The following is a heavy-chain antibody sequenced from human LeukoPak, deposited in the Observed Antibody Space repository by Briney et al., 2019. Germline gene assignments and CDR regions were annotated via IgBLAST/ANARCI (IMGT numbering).Heavy chain of an antibody. Sequence: NSSETLSLTCAVYGGSFSGYYWSWIRQPPGKGLEWIGEINHSGSTNYNPSLKSRVTISVDTSKNQFSLKLSSVTAADTAVYYCARGGASPKRRWFGEVSLPPNYYYYMDVWGKGTTVTVSS. CDR3: ARGGASPKRRWFGEVSLPPNYYYYMDV. V-gene: IGHV4-34*01. J-gene: IGHJ6*03. D-gene: IGHD3-10*01. CDR2: INHSGST. CDR1: GGSFSGYY.